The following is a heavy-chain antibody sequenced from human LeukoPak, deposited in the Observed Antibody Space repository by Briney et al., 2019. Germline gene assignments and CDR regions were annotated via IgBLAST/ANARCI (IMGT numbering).Heavy chain of an antibody. CDR1: GFTFSSYE. CDR3: TKETPQMDV. Sequence: GGSLRLSCAASGFTFSSYEMNWVRQAPGQGLEWVAYISSTGNTVRYAGSVKGRFTISRDNAKNSLYLQMNRLRAEDTADYYCTKETPQMDVWGKGTTVTVSS. J-gene: IGHJ6*04. D-gene: IGHD2-15*01. CDR2: ISSTGNTV. V-gene: IGHV3-48*03.